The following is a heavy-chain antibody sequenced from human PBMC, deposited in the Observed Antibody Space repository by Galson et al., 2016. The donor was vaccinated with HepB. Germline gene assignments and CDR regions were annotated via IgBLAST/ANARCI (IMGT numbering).Heavy chain of an antibody. CDR1: GFTFSSYA. Sequence: SLRLSCAASGFTFSSYAISWVRQAPGKGLEWVSLISGSGVSTYYADSVKGRFTISRDNSKNTLYLQMNSLRVDDTAVYYCARGGASSAGGSWGQGTLVTVSS. CDR2: ISGSGVST. J-gene: IGHJ5*02. D-gene: IGHD1-26*01. CDR3: ARGGASSAGGS. V-gene: IGHV3-23*01.